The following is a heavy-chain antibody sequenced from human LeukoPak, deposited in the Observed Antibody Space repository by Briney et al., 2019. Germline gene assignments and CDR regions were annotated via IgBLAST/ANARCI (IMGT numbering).Heavy chain of an antibody. CDR2: IHTSGST. J-gene: IGHJ6*03. CDR3: ARETSQKGAHYMDV. D-gene: IGHD3-16*01. CDR1: GGSINNYY. V-gene: IGHV4-4*07. Sequence: SETLSLTCTVSGGSINNYYWSWIRQSAGKGLEWIGRIHTSGSTNYNPSLKSRVTMSVDTSKNQFSLKLSSVTAADTAVYYCARETSQKGAHYMDVWGKGTTVTISS.